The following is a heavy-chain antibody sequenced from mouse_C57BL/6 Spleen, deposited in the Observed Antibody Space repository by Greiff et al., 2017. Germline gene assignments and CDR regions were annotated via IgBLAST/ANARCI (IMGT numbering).Heavy chain of an antibody. Sequence: VQLKESGGGLVKPGGSLKLSCAASGFSFSSYALSWVRQTLEKRLVWVATISGGGSYTYYPENVKGRFTISSDNAKNYLCLQKFHLKSDDTAMYYCARGRASGRPFDVWGQGTTLTVSS. CDR1: GFSFSSYA. V-gene: IGHV5-4*01. D-gene: IGHD3-1*01. J-gene: IGHJ2*01. CDR3: ARGRASGRPFDV. CDR2: ISGGGSYT.